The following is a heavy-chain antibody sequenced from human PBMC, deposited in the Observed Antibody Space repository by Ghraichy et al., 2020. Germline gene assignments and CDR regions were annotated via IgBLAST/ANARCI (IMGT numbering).Heavy chain of an antibody. CDR3: AKERATLFFDY. J-gene: IGHJ4*02. D-gene: IGHD2-15*01. CDR1: GFTFQEYT. Sequence: GGSLRLSCAASGFTFQEYTIHWIRQAPGKGLEWVSLIDRDGRKCYTDSVKGRFTASRDNSKNYLYLQMNSLRTEETAFYYCAKERATLFFDYWGQGNLVTVSS. V-gene: IGHV3-43*01. CDR2: IDRDGRK.